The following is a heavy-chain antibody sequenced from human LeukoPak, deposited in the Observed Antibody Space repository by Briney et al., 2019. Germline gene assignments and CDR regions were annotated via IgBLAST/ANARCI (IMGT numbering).Heavy chain of an antibody. Sequence: SETLSLTCTVSDGSINTHYWTWIRQPPGKGLEWIGNIYFTGKTSYNPSFQSRVTISVDTSKNQFSLKLNSVTAADTGVYYCARDRGPPTVNDFWGQGTLVTVSS. D-gene: IGHD4-11*01. V-gene: IGHV4-59*11. J-gene: IGHJ4*02. CDR2: IYFTGKT. CDR3: ARDRGPPTVNDF. CDR1: DGSINTHY.